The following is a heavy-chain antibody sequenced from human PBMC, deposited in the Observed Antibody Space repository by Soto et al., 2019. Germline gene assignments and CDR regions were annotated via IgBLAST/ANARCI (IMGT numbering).Heavy chain of an antibody. CDR3: ARGWGIAARPDGMDV. CDR2: TYYRSKWYN. V-gene: IGHV6-1*01. J-gene: IGHJ6*02. Sequence: SQTLSLTCAISGDSVSSNSAAWNWIRQSPSRGLEWLGRTYYRSKWYNDYAVSVKSRTTINPDTSKNQFSLQLNSVTPEDTAVYHCARGWGIAARPDGMDVWGQGTTVTVS. CDR1: GDSVSSNSAA. D-gene: IGHD6-6*01.